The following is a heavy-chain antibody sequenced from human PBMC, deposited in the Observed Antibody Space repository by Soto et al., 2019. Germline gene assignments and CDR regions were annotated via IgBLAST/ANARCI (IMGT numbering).Heavy chain of an antibody. V-gene: IGHV3-48*02. D-gene: IGHD1-26*01. CDR2: ISSLSSPR. Sequence: GGPLRLSCAASGFTFSGYSMNWVRQAPGKGLEWISYISSLSSPRYYAESVEGRFTISRDNAKNSLYLQMSSLRDEDTAVYFCAREDILGARSFDYWGQGALVTVSS. CDR1: GFTFSGYS. CDR3: AREDILGARSFDY. J-gene: IGHJ4*02.